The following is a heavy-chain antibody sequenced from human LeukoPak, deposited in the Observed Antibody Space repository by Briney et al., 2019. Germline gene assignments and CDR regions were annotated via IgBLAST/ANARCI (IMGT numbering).Heavy chain of an antibody. Sequence: SETLSLTCTVSDGSISTSLWSWLRQPPGKALEWIGYVYNNENTDYNPSLKSRVITSIDTSKKQFSLKLSSVTAADTAVYYCARHMYGNVIDAFDIWGQGTMVTVSS. D-gene: IGHD4-23*01. CDR3: ARHMYGNVIDAFDI. CDR1: DGSISTSL. CDR2: VYNNENT. V-gene: IGHV4-59*08. J-gene: IGHJ3*02.